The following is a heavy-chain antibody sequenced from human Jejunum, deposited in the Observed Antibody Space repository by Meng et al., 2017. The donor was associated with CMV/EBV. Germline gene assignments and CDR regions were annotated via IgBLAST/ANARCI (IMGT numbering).Heavy chain of an antibody. Sequence: GSTFSNVWMSWVRQAPGKGLEWVASMKEDGSEIHYLDSVKGRFTISRDNAKNSLYLQMNTLRVEDTALYYCARGEYELLFGAFDVWGQGTMVTVSS. CDR1: GSTFSNVW. CDR2: MKEDGSEI. J-gene: IGHJ3*01. CDR3: ARGEYELLFGAFDV. D-gene: IGHD3-10*01. V-gene: IGHV3-7*01.